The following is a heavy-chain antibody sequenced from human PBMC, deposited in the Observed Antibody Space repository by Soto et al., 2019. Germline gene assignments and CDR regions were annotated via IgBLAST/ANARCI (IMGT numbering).Heavy chain of an antibody. D-gene: IGHD5-18*01. CDR1: GVTFSTYA. CDR3: ASGIQLWLRRINNGYSG. Sequence: QVQLVQSGAEVKKPESSVKVSCKAPGVTFSTYAISWVRQAPGQGLEWMGGIIPMFGTANYAQRFQDRVTITADESTNTVYMELSSLRSEDTAVYFCASGIQLWLRRINNGYSGWGQGTLVNVSS. J-gene: IGHJ4*02. CDR2: IIPMFGTA. V-gene: IGHV1-69*12.